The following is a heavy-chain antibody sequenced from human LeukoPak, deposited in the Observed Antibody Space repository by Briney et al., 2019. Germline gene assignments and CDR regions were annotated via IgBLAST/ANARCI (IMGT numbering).Heavy chain of an antibody. J-gene: IGHJ4*02. V-gene: IGHV3-23*01. CDR1: GLTFSNFA. CDR2: ISANGGAT. Sequence: PGGSLRLSCVASGLTFSNFAMSWVRQAPGKGLECVSLISANGGATYYADSVKGRFTISRDNSKSTLYLQMNSLRADDTAVYYCAKASGSPYYFDYWGQGTLVTVSS. D-gene: IGHD3-10*01. CDR3: AKASGSPYYFDY.